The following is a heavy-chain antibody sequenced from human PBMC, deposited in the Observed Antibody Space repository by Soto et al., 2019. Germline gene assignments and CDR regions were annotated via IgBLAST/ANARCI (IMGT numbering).Heavy chain of an antibody. J-gene: IGHJ5*02. V-gene: IGHV4-59*08. CDR1: GGSISSYY. CDR2: IYYSGST. CDR3: ARKPGSSSSWVDP. Sequence: QVQLQESGPGLVKPSETLSLTCTVSGGSISSYYWSWIRQPPGKGLEWIGYIYYSGSTNYNPSLKSRVTISVDTSKNQSALKLSSVTAADTAVYYCARKPGSSSSWVDPWGRGTLVSVSS. D-gene: IGHD6-6*01.